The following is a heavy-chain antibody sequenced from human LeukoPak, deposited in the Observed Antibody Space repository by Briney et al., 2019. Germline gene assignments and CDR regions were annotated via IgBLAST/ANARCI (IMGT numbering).Heavy chain of an antibody. Sequence: GGSLRLSCAASRFTFSDYYMNWIRQAPGKGLEWVSYISGSGGSTYYADSVKGRFTISRDNSKNTLYLQMNSLRAEDTAVYYCAKDSSGWYGDYWFDPWGQGTLVTVSS. D-gene: IGHD6-19*01. J-gene: IGHJ5*02. CDR2: ISGSGGST. CDR3: AKDSSGWYGDYWFDP. CDR1: RFTFSDYY. V-gene: IGHV3-23*01.